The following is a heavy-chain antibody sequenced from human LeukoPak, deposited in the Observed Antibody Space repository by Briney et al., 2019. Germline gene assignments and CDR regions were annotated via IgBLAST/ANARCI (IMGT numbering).Heavy chain of an antibody. J-gene: IGHJ1*01. CDR3: ATADYYDSSGYLQH. CDR2: FDPEDGET. D-gene: IGHD3-22*01. Sequence: GASVKVSCKVSGYTLTELSMHWVRQAPGKGLEWRGGFDPEDGETIYAQKFQGRVTMTEDTSTDTAYMELSSLRSEDTAVYYWATADYYDSSGYLQHWGQGTLVTVSS. V-gene: IGHV1-24*01. CDR1: GYTLTELS.